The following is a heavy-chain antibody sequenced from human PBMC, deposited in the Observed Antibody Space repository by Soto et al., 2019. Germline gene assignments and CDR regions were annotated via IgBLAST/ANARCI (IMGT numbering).Heavy chain of an antibody. Sequence: GGSLRPSCAASGFTFRNYAMSWVRQAPGEGLEWVSSISGSGGSTYYADSVKGRFTISRDNSKNTMYLQMSSLRAEDTAVYYCEKVQSSSWTYGVHCWGKGTMVTVSS. D-gene: IGHD6-13*01. V-gene: IGHV3-23*01. CDR1: GFTFRNYA. CDR2: ISGSGGST. CDR3: EKVQSSSWTYGVHC. J-gene: IGHJ6*01.